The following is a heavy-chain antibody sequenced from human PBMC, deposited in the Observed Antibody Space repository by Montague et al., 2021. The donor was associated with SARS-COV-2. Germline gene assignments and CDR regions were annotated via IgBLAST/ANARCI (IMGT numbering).Heavy chain of an antibody. J-gene: IGHJ4*02. Sequence: SETLSLTCTVSGGSISSSSYYWGWIRQPPGKGLEWIGSIYYSGSTYYNPSLKSRVTISVDTSKNQFSLKLSSVTAADTAVYYCARDSGITMILVVEIYYFDDWGQGTPVTVSS. D-gene: IGHD3-22*01. CDR3: ARDSGITMILVVEIYYFDD. V-gene: IGHV4-39*07. CDR2: IYYSGST. CDR1: GGSISSSSYY.